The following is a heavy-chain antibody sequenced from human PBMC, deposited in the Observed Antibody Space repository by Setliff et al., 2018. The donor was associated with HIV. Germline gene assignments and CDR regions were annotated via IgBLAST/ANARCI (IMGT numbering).Heavy chain of an antibody. CDR1: GASIISSTYY. J-gene: IGHJ4*02. CDR2: VYKSGST. CDR3: ARAVSHVDY. Sequence: SETLSLTCTVSGASIISSTYYWGWIRQPPGKGLEWVGVVYKSGSTYYNPSLRSRVTISVDTSGHQFSLKLSSVTAADTAVYYCARAVSHVDYWGQGTLVTVSS. V-gene: IGHV4-39*02.